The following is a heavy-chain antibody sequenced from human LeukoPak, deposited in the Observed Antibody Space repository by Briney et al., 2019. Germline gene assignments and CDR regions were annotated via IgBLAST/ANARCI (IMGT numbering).Heavy chain of an antibody. CDR2: IIPIFGTA. J-gene: IGHJ6*02. D-gene: IGHD3-16*01. Sequence: ASVKVSCKASGGTFSSYAISWVRQAPGQGLEWMGGIIPIFGTANYAQKFQGRVTITADESTSTAYMELSSLRSEDTAVYYCARDASMGDYYYYYGMDVWAKGPRSPSP. CDR1: GGTFSSYA. V-gene: IGHV1-69*13. CDR3: ARDASMGDYYYYYGMDV.